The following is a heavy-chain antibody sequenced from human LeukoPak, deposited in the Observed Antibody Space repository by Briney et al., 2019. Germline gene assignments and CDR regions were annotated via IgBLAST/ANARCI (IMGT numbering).Heavy chain of an antibody. V-gene: IGHV1-69*13. Sequence: SVKVSCKASGGTFSSYAISWVRQAPGQGLEWMGGIIPIFGTANYAQKFQGRVTITADESTSTAYMEPSSLRSEDTAVYYCARDRQWLTDNWFDPWGQGTLVTVSS. CDR3: ARDRQWLTDNWFDP. CDR2: IIPIFGTA. D-gene: IGHD6-19*01. J-gene: IGHJ5*02. CDR1: GGTFSSYA.